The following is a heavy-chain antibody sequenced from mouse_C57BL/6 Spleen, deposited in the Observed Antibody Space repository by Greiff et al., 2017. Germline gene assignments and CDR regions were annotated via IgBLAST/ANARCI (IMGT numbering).Heavy chain of an antibody. CDR2: IDPSDSYT. J-gene: IGHJ3*01. V-gene: IGHV1-69*01. Sequence: QVQLQQPGAELVMPGASVKLSCKASGYTFTSYWMHWVKQRPGQGLEWIGEIDPSDSYTNYNQKFKGKSTLTVDKSSSTAYMRLSSLTSQDSAVSYCARRGIRRRAWFAYWGQGTLVTVSA. D-gene: IGHD2-12*01. CDR1: GYTFTSYW. CDR3: ARRGIRRRAWFAY.